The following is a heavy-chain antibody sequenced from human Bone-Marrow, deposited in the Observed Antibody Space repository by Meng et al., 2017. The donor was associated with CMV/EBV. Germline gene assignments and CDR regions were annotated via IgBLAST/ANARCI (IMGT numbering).Heavy chain of an antibody. J-gene: IGHJ3*02. V-gene: IGHV3-43*01. CDR2: ISWDGGST. CDR1: GFTFDDYT. Sequence: GGSLRLSCAASGFTFDDYTMHWVRQAPGKGLEWVSLISWDGGSTYYADSVKGRFTISRDNSKNSLYLQMISLRTEDTALYYCAKDMALHDAFDIWAQGTMVTVSS. CDR3: AKDMALHDAFDI.